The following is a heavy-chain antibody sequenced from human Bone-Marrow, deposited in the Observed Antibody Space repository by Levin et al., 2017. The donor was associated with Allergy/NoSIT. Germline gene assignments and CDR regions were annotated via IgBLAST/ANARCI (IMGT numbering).Heavy chain of an antibody. CDR2: ISYDGTNT. CDR3: AKGMAATIMTHLDY. Sequence: GGSLRLSCAASGFIFSSYGIHWVRQAPGKGLEWVAVISYDGTNTYYADSVKGRFTISRDNSKNTLYLQMDSLRTDDTAVYYCAKGMAATIMTHLDYWGQGTLVTVFS. D-gene: IGHD5-12*01. J-gene: IGHJ4*02. V-gene: IGHV3-30*18. CDR1: GFIFSSYG.